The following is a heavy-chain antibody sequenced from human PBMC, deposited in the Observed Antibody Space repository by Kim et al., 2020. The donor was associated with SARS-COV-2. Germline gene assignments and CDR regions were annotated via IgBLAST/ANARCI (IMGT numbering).Heavy chain of an antibody. CDR2: IYSGGGT. Sequence: GGSLRLSCAASGFTVSSNYISWVRQAPRKGLEWVSVIYSGGGTYYADSVKGRFTISRDNSKNTLYLQMNSLRAEDTAVYYCARRGGYCTNGVCYNRYYYMDAWGKGTTVTVSS. CDR1: GFTVSSNY. D-gene: IGHD2-8*01. V-gene: IGHV3-66*04. J-gene: IGHJ6*03. CDR3: ARRGGYCTNGVCYNRYYYMDA.